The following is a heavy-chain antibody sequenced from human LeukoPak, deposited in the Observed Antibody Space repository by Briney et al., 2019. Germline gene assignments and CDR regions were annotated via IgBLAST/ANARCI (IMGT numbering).Heavy chain of an antibody. V-gene: IGHV3-21*04. D-gene: IGHD3-10*01. Sequence: PGGSLRLSCAASGFTFSSYSMNWVRQAPGKGLEWVSSISSSSSYIYYADSVKGRFTISRDNSKNTLYLQMNSLRAEDTAVYYCAKDPWLDIYYGSGSSGDDAFDIWGQGTMVTVSS. CDR2: ISSSSSYI. J-gene: IGHJ3*02. CDR1: GFTFSSYS. CDR3: AKDPWLDIYYGSGSSGDDAFDI.